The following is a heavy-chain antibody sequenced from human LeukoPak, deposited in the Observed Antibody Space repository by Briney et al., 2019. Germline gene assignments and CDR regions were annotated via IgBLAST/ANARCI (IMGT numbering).Heavy chain of an antibody. Sequence: GRSLRLSCAASGFTFSSYAMHWLRQAPGKGLEWVAVISYDGSNKYYADSVKGRFTISRDNSKNTLYLQMNSLRAEDTAVYYCARDPTDDRSGGWGQGTLVTVSS. CDR1: GFTFSSYA. V-gene: IGHV3-30*01. CDR3: ARDPTDDRSGG. CDR2: ISYDGSNK. D-gene: IGHD3-22*01. J-gene: IGHJ4*02.